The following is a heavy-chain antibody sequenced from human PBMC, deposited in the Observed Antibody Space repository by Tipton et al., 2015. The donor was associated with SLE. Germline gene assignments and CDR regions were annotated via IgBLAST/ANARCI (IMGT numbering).Heavy chain of an antibody. V-gene: IGHV4-61*09. J-gene: IGHJ5*02. D-gene: IGHD4-17*01. CDR2: IYTSGST. Sequence: TLSLTCTVSGGSISSGSYYWSWIRQPAGKGLEWIGYIYTSGSTNYNPSLKSRVTISVDTSKNQFSLKLSSVTAADTAVYYCAKDREVTTAWFDPWGQGTRVTVPS. CDR1: GGSISSGSYY. CDR3: AKDREVTTAWFDP.